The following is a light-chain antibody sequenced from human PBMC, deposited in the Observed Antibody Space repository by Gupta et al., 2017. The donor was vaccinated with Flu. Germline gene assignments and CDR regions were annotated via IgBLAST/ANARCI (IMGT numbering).Light chain of an antibody. J-gene: IGKJ2*01. V-gene: IGKV1-33*01. CDR3: QQYDNLFS. CDR2: DAS. Sequence: VGDRVTITCQASQDISNYLNWYQQKPGKAPKLLIYDASNLETGVPSRFSGSGSGTDFTFTISSLQPEDIATYYCQQYDNLFSFGQGTKLEIK. CDR1: QDISNY.